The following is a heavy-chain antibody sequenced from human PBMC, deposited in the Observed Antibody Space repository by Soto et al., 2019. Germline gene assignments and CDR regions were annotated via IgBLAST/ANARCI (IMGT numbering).Heavy chain of an antibody. D-gene: IGHD3-16*01. V-gene: IGHV4-34*01. Sequence: QVQLQQWGAGLLKPSETLSLSCAVYGGSFSGYYWSWIRHPPGKGLEWMGEINHSGSTNYNPSLKCRVTISVDTSKNQFSLRLGSVTAAYTAVYYCASILRYLWGQGTLVTVSS. CDR2: INHSGST. CDR1: GGSFSGYY. J-gene: IGHJ4*02. CDR3: ASILRYL.